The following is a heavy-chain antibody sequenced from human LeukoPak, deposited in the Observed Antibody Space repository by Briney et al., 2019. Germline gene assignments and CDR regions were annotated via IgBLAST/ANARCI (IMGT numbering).Heavy chain of an antibody. CDR1: GYTFTSYD. D-gene: IGHD2-2*01. Sequence: ASVKVSCKASGYTFTSYDINWVRQATGQGLEWMGWMNPISGNTGYAQKFEGRVTMTRNTSISTAYMELSSLRSEDTAVYYCARGGTSPTYYYYMDVWGKGTTVTVSS. CDR2: MNPISGNT. CDR3: ARGGTSPTYYYYMDV. V-gene: IGHV1-8*01. J-gene: IGHJ6*03.